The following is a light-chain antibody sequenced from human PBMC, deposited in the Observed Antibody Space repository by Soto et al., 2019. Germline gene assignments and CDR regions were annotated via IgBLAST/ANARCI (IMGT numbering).Light chain of an antibody. CDR2: DVS. CDR1: SSDVGGYKY. V-gene: IGLV2-14*01. Sequence: QSVLTQPASVSGSPGQSITISCTGTSSDVGGYKYVSWYQQHPGKAPKLMIYDVSNRPSGVSDRFSGSKSGNTASLTISGLQAEDEADYYCISFTSSNTQVFGGGTKVTVL. CDR3: ISFTSSNTQV. J-gene: IGLJ2*01.